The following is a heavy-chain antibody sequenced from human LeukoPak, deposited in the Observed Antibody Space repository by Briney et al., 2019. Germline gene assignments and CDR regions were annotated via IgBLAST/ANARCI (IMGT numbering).Heavy chain of an antibody. CDR2: IYSGGST. D-gene: IGHD4-11*01. CDR3: ARIFADHYSVFDI. J-gene: IGHJ3*02. CDR1: MVLVTSYY. Sequence: GGSLRLSCGASMVLVTSYYERGVRQAPGKGLEWVSVIYSGGSTYYADSVKGRFTISRDNSKNTLSVQMNSLRAEDTALYASARIFADHYSVFDIWGRGTMVTVSS. V-gene: IGHV3-53*01.